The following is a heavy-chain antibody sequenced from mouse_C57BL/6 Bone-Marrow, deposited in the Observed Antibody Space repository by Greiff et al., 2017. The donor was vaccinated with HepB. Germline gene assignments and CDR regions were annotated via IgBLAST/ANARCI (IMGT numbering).Heavy chain of an antibody. CDR2: INPGSGGT. CDR1: GYAFTNYL. CDR3: ARRGLLRFYYFDY. D-gene: IGHD1-1*01. Sequence: VQLQQSGAELVRPGTSVKVSCKASGYAFTNYLIEWVKQRPGQGLEWIGVINPGSGGTNYNEKFKGKATLTADKSSSTAYMQLSSLTYEDSAVYFCARRGLLRFYYFDYWGQGTTLTVSS. J-gene: IGHJ2*01. V-gene: IGHV1-54*01.